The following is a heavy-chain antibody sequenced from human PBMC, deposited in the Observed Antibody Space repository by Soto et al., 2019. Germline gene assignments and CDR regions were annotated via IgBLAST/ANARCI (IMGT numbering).Heavy chain of an antibody. CDR1: GFTFSSYE. CDR2: IRSSGSTI. CDR3: ARDVNGGILTGYYGHDAFDI. Sequence: VGSLRLSFAASGFTFSSYEMNWVRQAPWKGQDRVSYIRSSGSTIYYGDSVKGRFTISRDNAKNALYLQMNSLRAEDTDVYYCARDVNGGILTGYYGHDAFDIGGQGTMITISS. J-gene: IGHJ3*02. D-gene: IGHD3-9*01. V-gene: IGHV3-48*03.